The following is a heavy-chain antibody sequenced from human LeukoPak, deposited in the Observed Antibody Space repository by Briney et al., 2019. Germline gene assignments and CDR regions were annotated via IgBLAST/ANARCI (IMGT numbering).Heavy chain of an antibody. CDR2: MNPNSGNT. CDR3: ARYDLGYCSSTSCSSDGMDV. V-gene: IGHV1-8*01. J-gene: IGHJ6*02. D-gene: IGHD2-2*01. CDR1: GYTFTSYD. Sequence: ASVKVSCKASGYTFTSYDINWVRQATGQGLEWMGWMNPNSGNTGYAQKLQGRVTMTRNTSISTAYMELSSLRSEDTAVYYCARYDLGYCSSTSCSSDGMDVWGQETTVTVSS.